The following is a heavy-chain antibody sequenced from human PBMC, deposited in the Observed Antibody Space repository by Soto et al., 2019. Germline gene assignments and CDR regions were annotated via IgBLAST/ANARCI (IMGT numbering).Heavy chain of an antibody. CDR1: GGTIRSPDW. Sequence: SETLSLTCGVSGGTIRSPDWWTWVRQPPGKGLEWIGEIFQSGSTNYTPSLESRVTISVDKSKNQFSLTLTSVTAADTAVYFCARGRGRYSSGWSWFDPWGQGILVTVYS. V-gene: IGHV4-4*02. D-gene: IGHD6-19*01. CDR3: ARGRGRYSSGWSWFDP. J-gene: IGHJ5*02. CDR2: IFQSGST.